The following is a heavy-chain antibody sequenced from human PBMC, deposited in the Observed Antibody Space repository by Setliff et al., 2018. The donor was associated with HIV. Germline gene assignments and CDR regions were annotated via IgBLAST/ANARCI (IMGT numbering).Heavy chain of an antibody. CDR1: GFTFYNAW. CDR2: LKSRIDGGTT. Sequence: RLSCAASGFTFYNAWMAWVRQAPGKRLEWVGRLKSRIDGGTTDYAAPVKGRFNISRDDSENTLFLQMSSLKTEDTAIYYCTTIQAYCSGGCCNAHKKWGQGTLVTVSS. J-gene: IGHJ4*02. D-gene: IGHD2-15*01. V-gene: IGHV3-15*01. CDR3: TTIQAYCSGGCCNAHKK.